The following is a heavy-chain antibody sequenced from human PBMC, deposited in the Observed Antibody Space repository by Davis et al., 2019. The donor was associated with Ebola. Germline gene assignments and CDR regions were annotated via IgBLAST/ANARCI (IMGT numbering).Heavy chain of an antibody. V-gene: IGHV4-59*01. J-gene: IGHJ5*02. CDR3: ARVDYDFWSGYYTGNWFDP. Sequence: MPSETLSLTCTISGGSISDSYWSWIRQPPGKGLEWIGYIFYTGGTNSNPSLQSRVTMLVDTSKNQFSLKLSSVTAADTAVYYCARVDYDFWSGYYTGNWFDPWGQGTLVTVSS. CDR2: IFYTGGT. CDR1: GGSISDSY. D-gene: IGHD3-3*01.